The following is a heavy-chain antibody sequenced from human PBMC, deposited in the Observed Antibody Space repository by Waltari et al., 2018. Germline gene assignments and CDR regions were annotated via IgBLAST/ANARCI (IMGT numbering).Heavy chain of an antibody. CDR1: GFTFRSYS. J-gene: IGHJ3*02. CDR2: ISSSSYI. CDR3: ARDGAAPIESLDAFDI. D-gene: IGHD6-6*01. V-gene: IGHV3-21*01. Sequence: EVQLVESGGGLVKPGGSLRLSCAASGFTFRSYSMNWVRKAPGKGLEWVSSISSSSYIYYADSVKGRFTISRDNAKNSLYLQMNSLRAEDTAVYYCARDGAAPIESLDAFDIWGQGTMVTVSS.